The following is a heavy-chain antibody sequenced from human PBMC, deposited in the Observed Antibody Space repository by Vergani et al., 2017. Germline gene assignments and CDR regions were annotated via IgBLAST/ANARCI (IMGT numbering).Heavy chain of an antibody. V-gene: IGHV4-34*01. CDR3: ARSVRSIFGVVISRVFDY. J-gene: IGHJ4*02. D-gene: IGHD3-3*01. CDR2: INHSGST. CDR1: GRSFSGYY. Sequence: QVQLQQWGAGLLKPSETLSLTCAVYGRSFSGYYWSWIRQPPGKGLEWIGEINHSGSTNYNPSLKSRVTISVDTSKNQFSLKLSSVTAADTEVYYCARSVRSIFGVVISRVFDYWGQGTLVTVSS.